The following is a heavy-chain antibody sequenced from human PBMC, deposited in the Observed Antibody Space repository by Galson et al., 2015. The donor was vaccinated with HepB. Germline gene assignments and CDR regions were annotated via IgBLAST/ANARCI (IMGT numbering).Heavy chain of an antibody. CDR3: ASPVADAC. Sequence: SLRLSCAASGFTFSDSSIHWVRQASGKGLEWVGRVRSKANNYATAYAASVKGRFTISRDDSKNAAYLQMNSLKTEDTAVYYCASPVADACWGQGTLVTVSS. CDR1: GFTFSDSS. CDR2: VRSKANNYAT. J-gene: IGHJ4*02. D-gene: IGHD4-23*01. V-gene: IGHV3-73*01.